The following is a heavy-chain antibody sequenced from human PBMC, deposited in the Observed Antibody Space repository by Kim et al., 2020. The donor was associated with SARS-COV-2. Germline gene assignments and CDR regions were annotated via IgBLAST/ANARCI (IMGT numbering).Heavy chain of an antibody. J-gene: IGHJ4*02. D-gene: IGHD3-10*01. Sequence: GGSLRLSCAASGFTFSSYAMHWVRQAPGKGLEWVAVISYDGSNKYYADSVKGRFTISRDNSKNTLYLQMNSLRAEDTAVYYCARDPPPFDGSGLYYFDYCGQGSLLAVSP. CDR2: ISYDGSNK. CDR3: ARDPPPFDGSGLYYFDY. CDR1: GFTFSSYA. V-gene: IGHV3-30*04.